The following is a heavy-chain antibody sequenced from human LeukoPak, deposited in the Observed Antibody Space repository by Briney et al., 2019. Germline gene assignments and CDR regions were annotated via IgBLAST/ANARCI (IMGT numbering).Heavy chain of an antibody. Sequence: SETLSLTCAVYGGSFSGYYWSWIRQPPGKGLEWIGEINHSGSTNYNPSLKSRVTISVDTSKNQFSLKLSSVTAADTAVYYCARERVRVRQGSRARGPHDYWGQGTLVTVSS. CDR2: INHSGST. V-gene: IGHV4-34*01. CDR3: ARERVRVRQGSRARGPHDY. J-gene: IGHJ4*02. D-gene: IGHD1-1*01. CDR1: GGSFSGYY.